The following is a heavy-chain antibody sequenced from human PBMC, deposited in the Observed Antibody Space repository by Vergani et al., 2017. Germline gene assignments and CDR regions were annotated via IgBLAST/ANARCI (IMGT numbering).Heavy chain of an antibody. J-gene: IGHJ4*02. V-gene: IGHV5-51*01. CDR2: IYPADSDT. CDR3: ARHTTYTDS. CDR1: EYIFGNYL. D-gene: IGHD1-1*01. Sequence: EVELVQSGPEMRKPGESLKISCKGSEYIFGNYLIVSVRQMPGKGLEWMVIIYPADSDTRYSPSFQGQVTISADKSISTAFLQWDSLKASDTALYYCARHTTYTDSWGQGTLVTVSS.